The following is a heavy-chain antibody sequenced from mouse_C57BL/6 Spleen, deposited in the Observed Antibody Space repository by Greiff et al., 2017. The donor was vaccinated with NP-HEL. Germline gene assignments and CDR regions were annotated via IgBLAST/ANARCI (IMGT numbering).Heavy chain of an antibody. CDR1: GYTFTSYW. CDR2: IHPNSGST. D-gene: IGHD2-5*01. Sequence: VQLQQPGAELVKPGASVKLSCKASGYTFTSYWMHWVKQRPGQGLEWIGMIHPNSGSTNYNEKFKSKATLTVDKSSSTAYMQLSSLTSEDSAVYYCARSGSNYPLFAYWGQGTLVTVSA. J-gene: IGHJ3*01. CDR3: ARSGSNYPLFAY. V-gene: IGHV1-64*01.